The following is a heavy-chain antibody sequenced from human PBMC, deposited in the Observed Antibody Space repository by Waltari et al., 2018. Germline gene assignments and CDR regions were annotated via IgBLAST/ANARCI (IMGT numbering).Heavy chain of an antibody. CDR2: INQDGSEI. V-gene: IGHV3-7*01. CDR1: GFTFSTYW. J-gene: IGHJ4*02. D-gene: IGHD6-13*01. Sequence: EVQLVDSGGGLVQPGGSLRLSCAACGFTFSTYWMHWLRQAPGKGLEWVANINQDGSEIYYVDSVKGRFTISRDNAKNSLYLQMNSLRADDTAVYYCARNIATLNDYWGQGTLVTVSS. CDR3: ARNIATLNDY.